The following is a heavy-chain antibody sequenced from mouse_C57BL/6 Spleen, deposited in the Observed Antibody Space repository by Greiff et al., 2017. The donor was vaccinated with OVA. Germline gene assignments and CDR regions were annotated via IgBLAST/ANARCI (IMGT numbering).Heavy chain of an antibody. CDR1: GYAFSRYW. V-gene: IGHV1-80*01. J-gene: IGHJ2*01. CDR3: ARAYDGSSVYCDY. Sequence: QVQLKQSGAELVKPGASVKISCKASGYAFSRYWMNWVKQRPGKGLEWIGQIYPGDGDTTYNGKFKGKATLTADKSSSTAYMQRSSLTSEDSAVYFCARAYDGSSVYCDYWGQGTTLTVSS. D-gene: IGHD1-1*01. CDR2: IYPGDGDT.